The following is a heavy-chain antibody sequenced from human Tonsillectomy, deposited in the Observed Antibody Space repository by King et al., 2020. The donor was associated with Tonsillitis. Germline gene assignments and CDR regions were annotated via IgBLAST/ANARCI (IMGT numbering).Heavy chain of an antibody. CDR2: ISYVGSNK. CDR1: GFTFSSYG. CDR3: AKDYGLHFDY. J-gene: IGHJ4*02. D-gene: IGHD4-17*01. Sequence: VQLVESGGGVVQPGRSLRLSCAASGFTFSSYGMHCVRQAPGKGLGWVAVISYVGSNKYYADSVKGRFTISRDNSKNTLYLQMNSLRAEDTAVYYCAKDYGLHFDYWGQGTLVTVSS. V-gene: IGHV3-30*18.